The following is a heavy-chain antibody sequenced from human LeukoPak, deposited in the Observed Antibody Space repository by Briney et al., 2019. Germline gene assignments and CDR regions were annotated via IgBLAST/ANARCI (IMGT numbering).Heavy chain of an antibody. J-gene: IGHJ6*03. CDR3: ARQVNYYYYMDV. D-gene: IGHD4-11*01. CDR2: IYPDDSDI. V-gene: IGHV5-51*01. CDR1: GYTFTSYW. Sequence: GESLKISCKGFGYTFTSYWIGWVRQMPGKGLEWMGIIYPDDSDITYSPSFQGRVTISADKSISTAYLQWSSLKASDTAMYYCARQVNYYYYMDVWGKGTTVTVSS.